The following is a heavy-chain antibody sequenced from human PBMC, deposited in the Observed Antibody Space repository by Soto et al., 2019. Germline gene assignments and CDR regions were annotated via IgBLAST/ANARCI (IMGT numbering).Heavy chain of an antibody. V-gene: IGHV1-24*01. CDR2: FDPEDGER. CDR3: APVSYYDSSGSYPDPSLFDY. J-gene: IGHJ4*02. Sequence: ASVKVSCKVSGYTLTELSMHWVRQAPGKGLEWMGGFDPEDGERIYAQKFQGRVTMTEDRSTDTAYMELSSLRSEDTAVYYCAPVSYYDSSGSYPDPSLFDYWGQGTLVTVYS. D-gene: IGHD3-22*01. CDR1: GYTLTELS.